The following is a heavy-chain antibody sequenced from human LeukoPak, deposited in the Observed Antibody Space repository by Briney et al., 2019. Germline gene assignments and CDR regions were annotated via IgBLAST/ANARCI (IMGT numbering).Heavy chain of an antibody. Sequence: GGSLRLSCEASGFAFSTYWMHWVRQGPGKGLVWVSRSNTDGSETTYADSVKGRFIISKDNAKNTLYLQMNSLRPEYTAIYYCARDRIEGGLDVWGQGTAVTVSS. J-gene: IGHJ6*02. CDR1: GFAFSTYW. V-gene: IGHV3-74*01. CDR2: SNTDGSET. CDR3: ARDRIEGGLDV. D-gene: IGHD2/OR15-2a*01.